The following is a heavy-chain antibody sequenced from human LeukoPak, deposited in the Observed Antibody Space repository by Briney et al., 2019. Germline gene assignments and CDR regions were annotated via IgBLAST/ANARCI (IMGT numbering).Heavy chain of an antibody. CDR2: IYYSGST. CDR3: AGAPSGVSFDY. CDR1: GGSISSYY. D-gene: IGHD1-26*01. J-gene: IGHJ4*02. Sequence: SESLSLTCTVSGGSISSYYWSWIRQPPGKGLEWIGYIYYSGSTNYKSSLKSRVTISVDTSKNQFSLKLSSVTAADTAVYYCAGAPSGVSFDYWGQGTLVTVSS. V-gene: IGHV4-59*01.